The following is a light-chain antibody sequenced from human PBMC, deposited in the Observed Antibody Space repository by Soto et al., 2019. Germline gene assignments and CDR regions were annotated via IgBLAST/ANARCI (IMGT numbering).Light chain of an antibody. CDR1: QPVNSGY. J-gene: IGKJ1*01. V-gene: IGKV3-20*01. Sequence: IVLTQSPGTLSLSPGEGATLSCRASQPVNSGYLAWYQQKPGHAPRLLMYGVSTRDTGIPDRFSGSGAGTDFTLTISRLEPGDFAVYYCQLYGSSPKTFGQGTKVEFK. CDR3: QLYGSSPKT. CDR2: GVS.